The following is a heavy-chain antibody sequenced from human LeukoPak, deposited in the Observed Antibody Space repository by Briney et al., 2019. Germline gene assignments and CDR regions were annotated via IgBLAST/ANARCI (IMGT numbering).Heavy chain of an antibody. CDR2: IKKDGNEK. CDR3: ARVAAMTGTVIDY. CDR1: GFTFSSYW. D-gene: IGHD6-19*01. V-gene: IGHV3-7*01. J-gene: IGHJ4*02. Sequence: GGSLRLSCAASGFTFSSYWMSWVRQAPGKGLEWVANIKKDGNEKYYVDSVKGRFTISRDNAKTSLYLQMNSLRAEDTAVYYCARVAAMTGTVIDYWGQGTLVTVSS.